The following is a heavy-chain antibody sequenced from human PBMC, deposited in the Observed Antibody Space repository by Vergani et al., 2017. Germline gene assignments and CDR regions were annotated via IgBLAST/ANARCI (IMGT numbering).Heavy chain of an antibody. CDR3: VRDYGGNSDFDY. V-gene: IGHV1-46*01. CDR2: INPSGGST. Sequence: QVQLVQSGAEVKKPGASVKVSCKASGYTFTSYYMHWVRQAPGQGLEWMGIINPSGGSTSYAQKFQGRVTMTRDTSTSTVYMELRSLRSDDTAVYYCVRDYGGNSDFDYWGQGTLVTVSS. J-gene: IGHJ4*02. CDR1: GYTFTSYY. D-gene: IGHD4-23*01.